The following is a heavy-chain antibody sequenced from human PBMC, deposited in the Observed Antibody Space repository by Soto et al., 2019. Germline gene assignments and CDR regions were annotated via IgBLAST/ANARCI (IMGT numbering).Heavy chain of an antibody. V-gene: IGHV1-8*01. J-gene: IGHJ6*02. D-gene: IGHD2-21*02. Sequence: QVQLVQSGAEVKKPGASVKVSCKASGYTFTSYDINWVRQATGQGLEWMGWMNPNSGNTGYAQKFQGRVTMTRNTSXSXXYMELSSLRSEDTAVYYCARGCGGDCPSLDYGMDVWGQGTTVTVSS. CDR3: ARGCGGDCPSLDYGMDV. CDR1: GYTFTSYD. CDR2: MNPNSGNT.